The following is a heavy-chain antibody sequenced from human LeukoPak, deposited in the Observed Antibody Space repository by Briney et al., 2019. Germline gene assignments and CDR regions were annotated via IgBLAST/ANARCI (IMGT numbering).Heavy chain of an antibody. CDR1: GLTFTNYW. CDR2: INQDGGGK. V-gene: IGHV3-7*01. J-gene: IGHJ4*02. D-gene: IGHD3-16*01. CDR3: ARDGWGGYLDS. Sequence: GGSLRLSCAASGLTFTNYWMSWVRQAPGKGLEWVTNINQDGGGKYYVDSVNGRFTISRDNAKNSLYLQLNSLRAEDTAVYYCARDGWGGYLDSWGQGTLVTVSS.